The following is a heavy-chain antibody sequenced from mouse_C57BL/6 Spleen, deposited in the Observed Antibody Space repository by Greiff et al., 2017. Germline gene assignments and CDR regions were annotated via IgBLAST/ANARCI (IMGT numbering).Heavy chain of an antibody. J-gene: IGHJ2*01. CDR2: IYPGSGNT. CDR3: ARRVVEYYFDY. D-gene: IGHD1-1*01. Sequence: VQLQQSGPELVKPGASVKISCKASGYSFTSYYIHWVKQRPGQGLEWIGWIYPGSGNTKYNEQFKGQDTLTADTSSSTAYMQLSSLTSEASAVYYGARRVVEYYFDYWGQGTTLTVSS. CDR1: GYSFTSYY. V-gene: IGHV1-66*01.